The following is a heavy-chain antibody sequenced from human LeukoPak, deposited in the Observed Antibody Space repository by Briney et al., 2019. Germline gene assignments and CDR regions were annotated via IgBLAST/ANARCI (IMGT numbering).Heavy chain of an antibody. J-gene: IGHJ5*01. CDR2: IWNDGSNE. CDR1: GFTFNKYG. Sequence: GGSLRLSCVTSGFTFNKYGIHWVRQAPGKGLEWVAVIWNDGSNEYYADSVKGRLAISRDNDKNTVNLQMNSLRAEDTAVYYCARDGSGLAVRGWFDFWGQGTLVTVSS. V-gene: IGHV3-33*01. CDR3: ARDGSGLAVRGWFDF. D-gene: IGHD3-10*01.